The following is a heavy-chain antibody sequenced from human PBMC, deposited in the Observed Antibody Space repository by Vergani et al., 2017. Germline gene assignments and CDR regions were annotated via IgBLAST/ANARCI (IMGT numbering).Heavy chain of an antibody. CDR3: ARRTTMVRGVLEIARYYFDY. D-gene: IGHD3-10*01. CDR2: VFYGGRT. CDR1: GDSISTSSYA. V-gene: IGHV4-39*01. Sequence: QMQLQESGPGLVKPSETLSLSCTVSGDSISTSSYAWGWIRQPPGKTLEWIGTVFYGGRTSYNPSLKSRVTLSLDTSKNQFSLKLSSVTAADTAVYYCARRTTMVRGVLEIARYYFDYWGQGTLVTVSS. J-gene: IGHJ4*02.